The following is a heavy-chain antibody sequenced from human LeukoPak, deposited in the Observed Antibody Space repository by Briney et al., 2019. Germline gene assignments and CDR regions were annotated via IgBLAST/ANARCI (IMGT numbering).Heavy chain of an antibody. J-gene: IGHJ4*02. V-gene: IGHV1-18*01. Sequence: ASVKVSCKASGYTFTRYGITWVRQAPGQGLEWVGWIRAYNGNTNYAQKLQGRVTMTTDSSTSTAYMELRSLISDDTAVYYCASPRRDGYNSGFPYVYWGQGTLVTVSS. CDR2: IRAYNGNT. CDR1: GYTFTRYG. D-gene: IGHD5-24*01. CDR3: ASPRRDGYNSGFPYVY.